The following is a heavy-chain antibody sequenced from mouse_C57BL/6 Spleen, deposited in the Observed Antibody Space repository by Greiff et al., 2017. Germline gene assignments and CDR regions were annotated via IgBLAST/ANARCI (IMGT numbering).Heavy chain of an antibody. CDR3: ARLYYGSREYYFDY. Sequence: QVQLQQPGAELVMPGASVKLSCKASGYTFTSYWMHWVKQRPGQGLEWIGEIDPSDSYTNYNQKFKGKSTLTVDKSSSTAYMQLSSLTSEDSAVYYCARLYYGSREYYFDYWGQGTTLTVSS. CDR1: GYTFTSYW. J-gene: IGHJ2*01. D-gene: IGHD1-1*01. V-gene: IGHV1-69*01. CDR2: IDPSDSYT.